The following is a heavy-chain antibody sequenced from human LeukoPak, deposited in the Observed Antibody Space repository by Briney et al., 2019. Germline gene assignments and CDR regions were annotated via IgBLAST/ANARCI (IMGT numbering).Heavy chain of an antibody. V-gene: IGHV3-30*18. Sequence: PGGSLRLSCAASGFTFSSYGMHWVRQAPGRGLEWVAVISYDGSNKYYADSVKGRFTISRDNSKNTLYLQMNSLRAEDTAVYYCVKDSSLNWFDPWGQGTLVTVSS. J-gene: IGHJ5*02. CDR2: ISYDGSNK. D-gene: IGHD6-6*01. CDR3: VKDSSLNWFDP. CDR1: GFTFSSYG.